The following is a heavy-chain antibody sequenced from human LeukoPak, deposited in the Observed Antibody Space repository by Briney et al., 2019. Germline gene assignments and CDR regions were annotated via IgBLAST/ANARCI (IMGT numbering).Heavy chain of an antibody. CDR3: ARDLVRGVRSNGY. CDR2: INPDSGGT. Sequence: ASVKVSCKAFGYTFTGYYMHWVRQAPGQGLEWMGWINPDSGGTNYAQKFQGRVTLTRDTSISTAYMELSRLRSDDTAVYYCARDLVRGVRSNGYWGQGTLVTVSS. J-gene: IGHJ4*02. V-gene: IGHV1-2*02. D-gene: IGHD3-10*01. CDR1: GYTFTGYY.